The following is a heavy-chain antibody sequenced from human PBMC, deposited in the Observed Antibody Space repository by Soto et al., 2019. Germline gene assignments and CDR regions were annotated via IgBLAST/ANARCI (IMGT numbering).Heavy chain of an antibody. J-gene: IGHJ4*02. Sequence: GASVKVSCKASGYTFTSYAMHWVRQAPGQRLEWMGWINAGNGNTKYSQKFQGRVTITRDTSASTAYMELSSLRSEDTAVYYCARDRHSGYFYYFDYRGQGTLVTVSS. D-gene: IGHD3-22*01. CDR1: GYTFTSYA. V-gene: IGHV1-3*01. CDR2: INAGNGNT. CDR3: ARDRHSGYFYYFDY.